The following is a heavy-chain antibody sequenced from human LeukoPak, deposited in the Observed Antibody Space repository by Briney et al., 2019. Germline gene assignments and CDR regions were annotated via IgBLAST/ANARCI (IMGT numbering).Heavy chain of an antibody. CDR3: AKVPYYYDSSGYYPPLFGY. CDR2: ISGSGGST. V-gene: IGHV3-23*01. CDR1: GFTFSSYA. Sequence: PGGSLRLSCAASGFTFSSYAMSWVRQAPGKGLEWVSAISGSGGSTYYADSVKGRFTISRDNSKNTLYLQMNSLRAEDTAVYYCAKVPYYYDSSGYYPPLFGYWGQGTLVTVSS. J-gene: IGHJ4*02. D-gene: IGHD3-22*01.